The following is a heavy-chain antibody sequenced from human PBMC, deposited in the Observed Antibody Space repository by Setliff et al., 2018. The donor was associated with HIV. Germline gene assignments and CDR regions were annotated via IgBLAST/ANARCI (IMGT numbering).Heavy chain of an antibody. CDR1: GGSISSSSYY. CDR3: ARYRYYYDSSGYGRWFDP. CDR2: IYYSGST. V-gene: IGHV4-39*01. J-gene: IGHJ5*02. D-gene: IGHD3-22*01. Sequence: EPLSLTCTVSGGSISSSSYYWGWIRQPPGKGLEWIGNIYYSGSTYYNPSLKSRVTISVDTSENQFSLRLNSVTAADTAVYYCARYRYYYDSSGYGRWFDPWGQGTLVTVSS.